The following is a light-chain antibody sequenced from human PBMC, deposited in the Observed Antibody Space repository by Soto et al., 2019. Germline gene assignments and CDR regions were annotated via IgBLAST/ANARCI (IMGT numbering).Light chain of an antibody. J-gene: IGKJ5*01. Sequence: EIVMTQFPATLSVSPGERATLSCRASQSVSSNLAWYQQKPGQAPRLLIYGASTRATGIPARFSGSGSGTEFTLTISSLQSEDFAVYFCQQYTDWPITFGQGTRLENK. CDR3: QQYTDWPIT. CDR2: GAS. CDR1: QSVSSN. V-gene: IGKV3-15*01.